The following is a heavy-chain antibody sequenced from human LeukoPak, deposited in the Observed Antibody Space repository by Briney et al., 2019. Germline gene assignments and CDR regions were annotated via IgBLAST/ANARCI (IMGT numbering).Heavy chain of an antibody. CDR3: ARGRGYSGYDQYGMDV. J-gene: IGHJ6*02. D-gene: IGHD5-12*01. CDR2: INPSGDST. Sequence: ASVKVSCKASGYTFTINHIHWVRQAPGQGLEWMGVINPSGDSTTYAQNFQGRVTMTRDTSTSTVYMELRSLRSEDTAIYYCARGRGYSGYDQYGMDVWGQGTTVTVSS. CDR1: GYTFTINH. V-gene: IGHV1-46*01.